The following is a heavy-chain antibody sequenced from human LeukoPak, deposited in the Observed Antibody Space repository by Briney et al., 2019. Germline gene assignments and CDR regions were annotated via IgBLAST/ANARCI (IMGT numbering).Heavy chain of an antibody. CDR2: IYYSGST. Sequence: SETLSLTCTVSGGSISSYYWSWIRQPPGKGLEWIGYIYYSGSTNYNPSLKSRVTISVDTSKNQVSLKLTSVTAAYTAVYYCGQGRGGWLQLRGYYDYMDVWGKGTTVTVSS. J-gene: IGHJ6*03. D-gene: IGHD5-24*01. CDR3: GQGRGGWLQLRGYYDYMDV. V-gene: IGHV4-59*12. CDR1: GGSISSYY.